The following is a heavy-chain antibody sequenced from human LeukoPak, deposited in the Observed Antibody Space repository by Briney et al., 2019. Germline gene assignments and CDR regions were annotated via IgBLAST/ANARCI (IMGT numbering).Heavy chain of an antibody. CDR2: ISGSGGTT. J-gene: IGHJ4*02. Sequence: GGSLRLSCAASGFTFSSYAMNWVRQAPGKGLEWVSVISGSGGTTYYADSVKGRFTISRDSSKNTLFLQVNSLRAEDTAVYYCAKEVVGATFHYFDYWGQGTLVTVSS. V-gene: IGHV3-23*01. D-gene: IGHD1-26*01. CDR3: AKEVVGATFHYFDY. CDR1: GFTFSSYA.